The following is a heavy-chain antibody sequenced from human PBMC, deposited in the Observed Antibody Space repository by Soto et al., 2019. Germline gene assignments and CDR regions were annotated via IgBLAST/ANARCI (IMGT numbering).Heavy chain of an antibody. Sequence: ASVKVSCKASGGTFSSYTIIWVRQAPGQGLEWMGRIIPILGIANYAQKFQGRVTITADKSTSTAYMELSSLRSEDTAVYYCARAPVAPKEYYFDYWGQGTLVTVSS. J-gene: IGHJ4*02. CDR3: ARAPVAPKEYYFDY. CDR2: IIPILGIA. CDR1: GGTFSSYT. V-gene: IGHV1-69*02. D-gene: IGHD2-15*01.